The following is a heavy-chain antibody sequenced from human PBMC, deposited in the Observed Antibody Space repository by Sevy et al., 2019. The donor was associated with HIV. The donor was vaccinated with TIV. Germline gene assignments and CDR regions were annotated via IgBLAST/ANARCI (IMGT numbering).Heavy chain of an antibody. Sequence: GGSLRLSCAASGFTFSNAWMSWVRQAPGKGLEWVGRNKSKTDGGTTDYAAPVKGRFTISRDDSKNKLYLQMNSLKTEDTAVYYCTTDRIGYNTYYYYGMDVWGQGTTVTVSS. CDR1: GFTFSNAW. CDR3: TTDRIGYNTYYYYGMDV. CDR2: NKSKTDGGTT. D-gene: IGHD6-25*01. J-gene: IGHJ6*02. V-gene: IGHV3-15*01.